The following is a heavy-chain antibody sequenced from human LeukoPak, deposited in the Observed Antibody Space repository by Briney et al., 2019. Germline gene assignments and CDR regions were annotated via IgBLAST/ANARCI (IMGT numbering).Heavy chain of an antibody. J-gene: IGHJ4*02. Sequence: GGSLRLSCAASGITFGNYAMSWVRQAPGKGLEWVSSVSGSGGSTYYADSVKGRFTVSRDNSKNTLYPQMNSLRAEDTAVYYCAKDRGSSGYYCTFDYWGQGTLVTVSS. CDR1: GITFGNYA. V-gene: IGHV3-23*01. CDR2: VSGSGGST. D-gene: IGHD3-22*01. CDR3: AKDRGSSGYYCTFDY.